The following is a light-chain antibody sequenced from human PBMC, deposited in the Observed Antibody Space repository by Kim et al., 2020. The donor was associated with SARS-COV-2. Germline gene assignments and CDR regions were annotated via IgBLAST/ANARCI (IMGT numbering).Light chain of an antibody. V-gene: IGKV3-20*01. J-gene: IGKJ2*01. CDR1: QSVASNH. CDR2: GTS. Sequence: EIVLTQSPGTLSLSPGERATLSCRASQSVASNHLAWFQQKPGQAPRLLVYGTSSRATGIPDRFSGSGSGTDFTLTISRLEPEDFAIYYCQQYVRSPYTFGQGTKLEI. CDR3: QQYVRSPYT.